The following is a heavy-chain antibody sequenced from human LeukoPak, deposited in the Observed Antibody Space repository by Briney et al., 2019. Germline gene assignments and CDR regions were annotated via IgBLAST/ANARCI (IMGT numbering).Heavy chain of an antibody. Sequence: SGTLSLTCAVSGGSISSSHWWSWVRRPPGKGLEWIGEIYHSGSTNYNQSLKSRVTISVDKSKNQFSLKLSSVTAADTAVYYCARENYDSSGYYVDYWGQGTLVTVSS. CDR3: ARENYDSSGYYVDY. D-gene: IGHD3-22*01. CDR2: IYHSGST. CDR1: GGSISSSHW. V-gene: IGHV4-4*02. J-gene: IGHJ4*02.